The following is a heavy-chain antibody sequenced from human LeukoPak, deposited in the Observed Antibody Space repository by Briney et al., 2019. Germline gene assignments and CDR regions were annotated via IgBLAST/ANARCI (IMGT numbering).Heavy chain of an antibody. CDR1: GFTFSDYS. Sequence: GGSLRLSCAASGFTFSDYSMNWVRRAPGKGLEWVASVSRTSRHVYYAGSVKGRFTISRDNAKNSLYLQMNSLRAEDMAVYFCVRDLMSMGATTAYLHHWGQGTLVTVSS. J-gene: IGHJ1*01. CDR3: VRDLMSMGATTAYLHH. D-gene: IGHD1-26*01. CDR2: VSRTSRHV. V-gene: IGHV3-21*01.